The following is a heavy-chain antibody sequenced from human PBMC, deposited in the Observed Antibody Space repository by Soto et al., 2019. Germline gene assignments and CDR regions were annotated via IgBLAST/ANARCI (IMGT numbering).Heavy chain of an antibody. CDR2: IYYSGST. Sequence: SETLSLTCTVSGDSISSYYWSWIRQPPGKGLEWIGYIYYSGSTNYNPSLKSRVTISVDTSKNQFSLKLSSVTAADTAVYYCARRYCTNGVCYQADWGQGTLVTVSS. V-gene: IGHV4-59*01. D-gene: IGHD2-8*01. CDR3: ARRYCTNGVCYQAD. CDR1: GDSISSYY. J-gene: IGHJ4*02.